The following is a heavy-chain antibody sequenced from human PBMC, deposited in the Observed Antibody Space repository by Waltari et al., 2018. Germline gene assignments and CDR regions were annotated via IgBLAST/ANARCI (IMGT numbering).Heavy chain of an antibody. CDR1: GGSISSSGSY. CDR2: ISYSGIT. V-gene: IGHV4-39*01. J-gene: IGHJ5*02. D-gene: IGHD3-3*02. Sequence: QLQLQESGPGLVKPSETLSLTCTVSGGSISSSGSYWGWIRQHPGKGLAWIGSISYSGITYYKTSLRSRVTISVDTSRNQFSLKLTSVIAAETAVFYCARFSKSANWIDPWGQGTLVTVSS. CDR3: ARFSKSANWIDP.